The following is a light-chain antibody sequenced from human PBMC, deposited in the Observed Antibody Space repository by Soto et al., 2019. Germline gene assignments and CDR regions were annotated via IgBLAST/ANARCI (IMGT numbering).Light chain of an antibody. CDR1: QSISNY. J-gene: IGKJ1*01. CDR3: QQSYSTPWT. V-gene: IGKV1-39*01. Sequence: DLQMTQSPSSLSASVGDRVTITCRASQSISNYLSWYQQIPGKAPKLLIYAASTLRSGVSSRFSGSGSGTEFTLTNSSLQPEDFATYYCQQSYSTPWTVGQGTKVEIK. CDR2: AAS.